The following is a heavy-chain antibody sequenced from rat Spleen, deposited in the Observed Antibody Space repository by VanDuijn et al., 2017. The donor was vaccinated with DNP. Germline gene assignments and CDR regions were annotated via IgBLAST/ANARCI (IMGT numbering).Heavy chain of an antibody. V-gene: IGHV5-27*01. D-gene: IGHD1-2*01. CDR1: GFTFSNYY. CDR3: ATSDSYGFAS. J-gene: IGHJ3*01. Sequence: EVHLVESGGGLVQPGRSLKLSCAASGFTFSNYYMAWVRQAPTKGLEWVAYITSGGGGTYYRDSVKGRFTISRDNAKSTLYLQMESLRSEDTATYYCATSDSYGFASWGQGTLVTVSS. CDR2: ITSGGGGT.